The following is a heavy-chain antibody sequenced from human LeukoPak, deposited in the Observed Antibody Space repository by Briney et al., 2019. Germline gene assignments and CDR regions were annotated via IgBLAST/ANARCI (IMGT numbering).Heavy chain of an antibody. J-gene: IGHJ4*02. CDR2: ISGSGGST. D-gene: IGHD3-16*01. V-gene: IGHV3-23*01. Sequence: QPGGSLRLSCAASGFTFSSYGMSWVRRAPGKGLEWVSAISGSGGSTYYADSVKGRFTISRDNSKNTLYLQMNSLRAEDTAVYYCARDTIGIGLRLGEYTDYWGQGTLVTVSS. CDR1: GFTFSSYG. CDR3: ARDTIGIGLRLGEYTDY.